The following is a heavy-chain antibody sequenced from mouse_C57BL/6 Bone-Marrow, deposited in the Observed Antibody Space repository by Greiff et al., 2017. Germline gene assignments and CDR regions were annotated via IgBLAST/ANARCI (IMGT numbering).Heavy chain of an antibody. Sequence: EVQGVESGGGLVQPGGSLSLSCAASGFTFTDYYMSWVRQPPGKALEWLGFIRNKANGYTTEYSASVKGRFTIARDNSQSILYLQMNALIAEDSATYYCARYVVATDYFDYWGQGTTLTVSS. D-gene: IGHD1-1*01. CDR1: GFTFTDYY. CDR2: IRNKANGYTT. J-gene: IGHJ2*01. V-gene: IGHV7-3*01. CDR3: ARYVVATDYFDY.